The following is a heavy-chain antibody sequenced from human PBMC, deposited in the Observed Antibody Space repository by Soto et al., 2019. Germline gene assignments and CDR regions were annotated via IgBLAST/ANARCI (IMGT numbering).Heavy chain of an antibody. CDR1: GGSISSGGYY. D-gene: IGHD1-1*01. CDR3: ARWPQLEPRFDY. V-gene: IGHV4-31*03. CDR2: IYYSGST. Sequence: NPSETLSLTCTVSGGSISSGGYYWSWIRQHPGKGLEWIGYIYYSGSTYYNPSLKSRVTISVDTSKNQFSLKLSSVTAADTAVYYCARWPQLEPRFDYWGQGTLVTVPS. J-gene: IGHJ4*02.